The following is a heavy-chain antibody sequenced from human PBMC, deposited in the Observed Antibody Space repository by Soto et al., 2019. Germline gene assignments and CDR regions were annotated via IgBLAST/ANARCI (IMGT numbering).Heavy chain of an antibody. J-gene: IGHJ6*02. Sequence: QVQLQESGPGLVKPSQTLSLTCTVSGGSISSSSYYWSWIRQHPGKGLEWIGYIFYTGSTYYNPSLQSRVLISLDTSRNQFSLKLSSVTAADTAVYYCARDPLRFGELRGSDVWCQGTTVTVSS. D-gene: IGHD3-10*01. CDR1: GGSISSSSYY. CDR3: ARDPLRFGELRGSDV. CDR2: IFYTGST. V-gene: IGHV4-31*03.